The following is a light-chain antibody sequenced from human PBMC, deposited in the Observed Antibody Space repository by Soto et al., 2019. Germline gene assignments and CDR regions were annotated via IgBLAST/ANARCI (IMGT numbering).Light chain of an antibody. CDR2: SNN. V-gene: IGLV1-44*01. CDR1: SSNIGSNT. Sequence: QTVLTDPPSASVTPGQRVTMSCSGSSSNIGSNTVNCYQQHPGTAPKLLIYSNNERPSGVPDRFSGSKSDTSASLAISGLLFEDEADYYCAAWDDSLNGSYVFGTGTKVTVL. J-gene: IGLJ1*01. CDR3: AAWDDSLNGSYV.